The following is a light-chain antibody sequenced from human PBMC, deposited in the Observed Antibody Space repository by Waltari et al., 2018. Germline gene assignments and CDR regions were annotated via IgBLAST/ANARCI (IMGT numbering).Light chain of an antibody. Sequence: DIQLTQYPSFASASVGDSVTITCRASQGIGSYLAWYQQKPGKAPTLLIYAASTLQSGVPSRFSGSYSGTEFTLTISSLQPEDFASYFCQQLHSYPRTFGGGTKMEI. V-gene: IGKV1-9*01. J-gene: IGKJ4*01. CDR1: QGIGSY. CDR2: AAS. CDR3: QQLHSYPRT.